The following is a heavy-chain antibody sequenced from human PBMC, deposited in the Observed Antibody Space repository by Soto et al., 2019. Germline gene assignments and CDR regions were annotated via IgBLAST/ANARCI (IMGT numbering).Heavy chain of an antibody. V-gene: IGHV3-30-3*01. CDR1: GFTFSSYA. J-gene: IGHJ4*02. D-gene: IGHD4-17*01. CDR3: ARTYGY. Sequence: QPGGSLRLSCAASGFTFSSYAMHWVRQAPGKGLEWVAVISYDGSNKYYADSVKGRFTISRDNSKNTLYLQMNSLKAEDTAVYYCARTYGYWGQGTLVTVSS. CDR2: ISYDGSNK.